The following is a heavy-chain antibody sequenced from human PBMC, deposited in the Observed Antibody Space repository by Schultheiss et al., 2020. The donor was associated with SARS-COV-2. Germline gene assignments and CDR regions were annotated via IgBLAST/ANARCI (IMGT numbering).Heavy chain of an antibody. CDR1: GYSISSGYY. J-gene: IGHJ6*02. V-gene: IGHV4-38-2*01. CDR3: ARAIYYGSGSLYHGMDV. Sequence: SQTLSLTCAVSGYSISSGYYWGWIRQPPGKGLEWIGSIYHSGSTYYNPSLESRVTISVDTSKNQFSLRLSSVTAADTAVYYCARAIYYGSGSLYHGMDVWGQGTTVTVSS. CDR2: IYHSGST. D-gene: IGHD3-10*01.